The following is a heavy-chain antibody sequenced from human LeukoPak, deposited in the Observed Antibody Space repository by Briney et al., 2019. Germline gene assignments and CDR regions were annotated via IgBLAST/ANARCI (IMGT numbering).Heavy chain of an antibody. CDR2: IYYSGST. CDR3: ARARYYYGHYFDY. D-gene: IGHD3-10*01. J-gene: IGHJ4*02. V-gene: IGHV4-59*01. Sequence: PSETLSLTCTGSGGSISSYYWSWIRQPPGKGLEWIGYIYYSGSTNYNPSLKSRVTISLDTSKNQFSLKLSSVTAADTAVYYCARARYYYGHYFDYWGQGTLVTVSS. CDR1: GGSISSYY.